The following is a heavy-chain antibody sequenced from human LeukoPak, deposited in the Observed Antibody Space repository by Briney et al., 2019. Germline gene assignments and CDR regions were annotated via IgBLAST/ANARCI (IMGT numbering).Heavy chain of an antibody. CDR2: IYYSGST. J-gene: IGHJ3*02. V-gene: IGHV4-39*07. Sequence: KPLGTLFLTFTVSGGPISSSNYYRGWVRPPPGKGPGWVGSIYYSGSTYYNPSLKSRVTISVDTSKNQFSLKLSSVTAADTAVYYCARDGSGSSDDAFDIWGQGTMVTVSS. CDR3: ARDGSGSSDDAFDI. CDR1: GGPISSSNYY. D-gene: IGHD3-10*01.